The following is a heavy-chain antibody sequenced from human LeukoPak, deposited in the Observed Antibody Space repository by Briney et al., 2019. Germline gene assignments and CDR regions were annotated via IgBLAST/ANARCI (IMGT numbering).Heavy chain of an antibody. CDR1: GFTFSSYS. Sequence: PGGSLRLSCAASGFTFSSYSMNWVRQAPGKGLEWVSYISRSSSTIYYADSVKGRFTISRDNSKNTLYLQMNSLRAEDTAVYYCARCSDTSCYTFALRYWGQGTLVTVSS. J-gene: IGHJ4*02. D-gene: IGHD2-2*02. V-gene: IGHV3-48*01. CDR3: ARCSDTSCYTFALRY. CDR2: ISRSSSTI.